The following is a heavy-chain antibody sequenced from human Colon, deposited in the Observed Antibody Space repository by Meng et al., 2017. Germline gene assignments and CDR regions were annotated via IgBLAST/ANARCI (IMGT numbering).Heavy chain of an antibody. J-gene: IGHJ5*02. D-gene: IGHD2-2*01. CDR3: SRGVVAGAMVWFDP. CDR2: IYHGGNT. CDR1: GGSINSSNW. Sequence: QVQLQDWGPGLVKPSGTLSLPCAVSGGSINSSNWWLWVRQPPGKGLEWLGEIYHGGNTNYNPSLKSRVTLSLDKSKNQFSLRLTSVTAADTAMYYCSRGVVAGAMVWFDPWGPGTLVTVSS. V-gene: IGHV4-4*02.